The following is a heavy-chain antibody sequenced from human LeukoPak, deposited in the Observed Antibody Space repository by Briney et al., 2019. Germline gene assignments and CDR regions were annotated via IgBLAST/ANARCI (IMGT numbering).Heavy chain of an antibody. Sequence: GGSLRLSCVASGFTFSTYGMHWVRQAPGKGLEWVAVISYDGSNKYYADSVKGRFTISRDNSKNTLYLQMNSLRAEDTAVYYCAKDRRWSFDYWGQGTLVTVSS. D-gene: IGHD4-23*01. J-gene: IGHJ4*02. CDR1: GFTFSTYG. V-gene: IGHV3-30*18. CDR2: ISYDGSNK. CDR3: AKDRRWSFDY.